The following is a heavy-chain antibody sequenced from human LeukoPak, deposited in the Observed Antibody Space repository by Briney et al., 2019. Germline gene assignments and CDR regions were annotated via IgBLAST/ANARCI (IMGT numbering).Heavy chain of an antibody. Sequence: SETLSLTCAVYGVSFSGYYWSWIRQPPGKGLEWIGEINHSGSTNYNPSLKSRVTISVDTSKNQFSLKLSSVTAADTAVYYCARGRRGCSGGSCYSTKRWFDPWGQGTLVTVSS. CDR1: GVSFSGYY. J-gene: IGHJ5*02. CDR3: ARGRRGCSGGSCYSTKRWFDP. CDR2: INHSGST. V-gene: IGHV4-34*01. D-gene: IGHD2-15*01.